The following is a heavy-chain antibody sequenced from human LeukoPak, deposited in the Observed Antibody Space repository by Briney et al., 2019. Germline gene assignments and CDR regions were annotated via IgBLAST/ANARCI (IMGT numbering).Heavy chain of an antibody. Sequence: GGSLRLSCAASGFTFDDYTMHWVRQAPGKGLEWVSLISWNGVSTYYADSVKGRFTISRDNAKNSLYLQMNSLRAEDTAVYYCARDRSSGPPNDYWGQGTLVTVSS. V-gene: IGHV3-43*01. J-gene: IGHJ4*02. CDR1: GFTFDDYT. CDR3: ARDRSSGPPNDY. CDR2: ISWNGVST. D-gene: IGHD3-22*01.